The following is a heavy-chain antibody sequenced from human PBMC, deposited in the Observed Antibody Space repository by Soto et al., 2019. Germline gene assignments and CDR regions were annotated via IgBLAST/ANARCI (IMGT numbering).Heavy chain of an antibody. Sequence: PGGSLRLSCTASGFTFGDYAMSWFRQAPGKGLEWVGFIRSKAYGGTTEYAASVKGRFTISRDDSKSIAYLQMNSLKTEDTAVYFFIRPLIVVLPAAMPTADYGGQETLVTVS. CDR3: IRPLIVVLPAAMPTADY. J-gene: IGHJ4*02. D-gene: IGHD2-2*01. CDR1: GFTFGDYA. V-gene: IGHV3-49*03. CDR2: IRSKAYGGTT.